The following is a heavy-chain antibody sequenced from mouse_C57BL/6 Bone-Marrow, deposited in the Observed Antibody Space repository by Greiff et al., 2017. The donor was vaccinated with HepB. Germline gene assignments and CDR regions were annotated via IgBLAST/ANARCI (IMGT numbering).Heavy chain of an antibody. CDR1: GYTFTSYW. V-gene: IGHV1-7*01. CDR3: ARSRPKSPLPHY. Sequence: VQLVESGAELAKPGASVKLSCKASGYTFTSYWKHWVKQRPGQGLEWIGYINPSSGYTKYNQKFKDKATLTADKSSSTAYMQLSSLTYEDSAVYYCARSRPKSPLPHYWGQGTTLTVSS. J-gene: IGHJ2*01. CDR2: INPSSGYT.